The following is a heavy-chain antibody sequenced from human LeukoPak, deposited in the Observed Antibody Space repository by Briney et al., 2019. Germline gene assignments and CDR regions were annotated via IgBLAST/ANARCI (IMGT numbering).Heavy chain of an antibody. CDR2: IIPIFGTA. CDR3: ASRRAVAGIDYPWYFDL. CDR1: GGTFSSYA. D-gene: IGHD6-19*01. V-gene: IGHV1-69*13. Sequence: ASVKVSCKASGGTFSSYAISWVRQAPGQGLEWMGGIIPIFGTANYAQKFQGRVTITADESTSTAYMELRSLRSDDTAVYYCASRRAVAGIDYPWYFDLWGRGTLVTVSS. J-gene: IGHJ2*01.